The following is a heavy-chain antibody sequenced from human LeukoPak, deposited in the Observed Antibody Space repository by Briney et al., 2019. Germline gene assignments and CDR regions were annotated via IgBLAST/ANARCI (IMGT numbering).Heavy chain of an antibody. CDR1: GLTFSDYA. V-gene: IGHV3-23*01. D-gene: IGHD3-16*01. CDR3: ATSLWDVYLGAY. Sequence: AGGSLRLSCTTSGLTFSDYAMRWVRQAPGGGLEWVSSISTRGDNTDYADSVRGRFTISRDDSKNTLYLQMNSLRPDDTAVYYCATSLWDVYLGAYWGQGTLVTVSS. J-gene: IGHJ4*02. CDR2: ISTRGDNT.